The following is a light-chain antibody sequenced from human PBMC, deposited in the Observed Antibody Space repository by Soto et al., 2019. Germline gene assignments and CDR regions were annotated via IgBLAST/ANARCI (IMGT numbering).Light chain of an antibody. CDR2: DAS. CDR1: QSVSSF. J-gene: IGKJ3*01. V-gene: IGKV3-11*01. CDR3: QPRSNWPS. Sequence: EIVLTQSPGTLSLSPGERATLSCRASQSVSSFLAWYQQKPGQAPRLLIYDASNRATGIPTMFSGSGSETDFTLTISSLEPEDFAVYYCQPRSNWPSFGHGTKVDI.